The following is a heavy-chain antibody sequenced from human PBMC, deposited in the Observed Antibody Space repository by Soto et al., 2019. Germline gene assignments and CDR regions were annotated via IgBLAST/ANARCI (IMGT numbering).Heavy chain of an antibody. CDR3: ARDGGVVVAVDAFDV. CDR2: ITWNGATT. V-gene: IGHV3-20*04. D-gene: IGHD6-19*01. Sequence: EVQLVESGGGVVRPVGSLRLSCAASGFTFDDHGMTWVRQAPGKGLEWVSGITWNGATTGYADSVKGRFTISRDNAKNSLYLQMNNLRVEDTALYYCARDGGVVVAVDAFDVWGQGTMVTVSS. J-gene: IGHJ3*01. CDR1: GFTFDDHG.